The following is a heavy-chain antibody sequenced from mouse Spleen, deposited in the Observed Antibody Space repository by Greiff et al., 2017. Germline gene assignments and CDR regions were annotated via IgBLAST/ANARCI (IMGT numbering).Heavy chain of an antibody. CDR1: GFSLTSYG. V-gene: IGHV2-6*01. CDR2: IWGGGST. Sequence: QVQLKESGPGLVAPSQSLSITCTVSGFSLTSYGVDWVRQSHGKGLEWLGVIWGGGSTNYNSAPKSRLSISKDNSKNQVFLKMNSLQTDDTAMYCCASTYGSSNDWFAYWGQGTLVTVSA. D-gene: IGHD1-1*01. J-gene: IGHJ3*01. CDR3: ASTYGSSNDWFAY.